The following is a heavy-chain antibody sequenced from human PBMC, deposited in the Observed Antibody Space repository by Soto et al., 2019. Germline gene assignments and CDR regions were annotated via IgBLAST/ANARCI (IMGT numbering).Heavy chain of an antibody. CDR3: VVAVAGY. Sequence: LRLSCAASGFTFDDCAMHWVRQAPGKGLEWVSGISWNSGSIGYADSVKGRFTISRDNAKNSLYLQMNSLRAEDTALYYCVVAVAGYWGQGTLVTVSS. CDR2: ISWNSGSI. CDR1: GFTFDDCA. D-gene: IGHD6-19*01. V-gene: IGHV3-9*01. J-gene: IGHJ4*02.